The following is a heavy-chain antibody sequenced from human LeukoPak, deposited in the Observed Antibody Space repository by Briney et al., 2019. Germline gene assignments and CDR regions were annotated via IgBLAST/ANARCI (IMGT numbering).Heavy chain of an antibody. CDR2: ISYDGSNK. D-gene: IGHD2-2*01. J-gene: IGHJ5*02. Sequence: GRSLRLSCAASGFTFSSYAMHWVRQAPGKGLEWVAVISYDGSNKYYADSVKGRFTISRDNSKNTLYLQMNSLRAEDTAVYYCARAAEGYCSSTSCYYWFDPWGQGTLVTVSS. CDR3: ARAAEGYCSSTSCYYWFDP. CDR1: GFTFSSYA. V-gene: IGHV3-30-3*01.